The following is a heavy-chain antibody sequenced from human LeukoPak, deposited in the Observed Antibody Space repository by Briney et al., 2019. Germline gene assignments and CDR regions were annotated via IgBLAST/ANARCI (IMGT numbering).Heavy chain of an antibody. CDR1: GFTFSASP. CDR2: ITGTHAT. V-gene: IGHV3-73*01. D-gene: IGHD4-23*01. CDR3: ARAYGGDSELDY. Sequence: GGSLRLSCAASGFTFSASPIHWVRQASGKGLEWVGRITGTHATAYAASVKGRFSITRDDSEGTTYLQLNSLQTEDTAVYYCARAYGGDSELDYWGQGTLVTVSS. J-gene: IGHJ4*02.